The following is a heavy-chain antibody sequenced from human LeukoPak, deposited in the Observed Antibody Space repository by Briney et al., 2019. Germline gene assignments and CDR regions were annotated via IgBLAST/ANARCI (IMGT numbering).Heavy chain of an antibody. CDR1: GGSISSSSYY. CDR3: ARDRGSSWYFDY. V-gene: IGHV4-39*07. J-gene: IGHJ4*02. D-gene: IGHD6-13*01. CDR2: IYYSGST. Sequence: SETLSLTCTVSGGSISSSSYYWGWIRQPPGKGLEWIGSIYYSGSTYYNPSLKSRVTISVDTSKNQFSLKLSSVTAADTAVYYWARDRGSSWYFDYWGQGTLVTVSS.